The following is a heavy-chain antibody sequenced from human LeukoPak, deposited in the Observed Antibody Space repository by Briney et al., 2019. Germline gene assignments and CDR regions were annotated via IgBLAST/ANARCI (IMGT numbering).Heavy chain of an antibody. CDR3: AKAPGGYSSN. CDR2: ITGNGVKT. CDR1: GFTFTSYA. D-gene: IGHD5-12*01. J-gene: IGHJ3*01. V-gene: IGHV3-23*01. Sequence: PGGSLRLSCAASGFTFTSYAMNWVRQAPGKGLEWVSTITGNGVKTYYADSVKGRFTISRDNSKNTLHLQMNSLRVEDTAVYYCAKAPGGYSSNWGQGTMVTVSS.